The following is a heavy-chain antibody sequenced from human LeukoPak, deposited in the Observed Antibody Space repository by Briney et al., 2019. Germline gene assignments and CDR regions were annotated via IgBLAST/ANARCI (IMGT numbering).Heavy chain of an antibody. D-gene: IGHD3-9*01. Sequence: ASVKVSCKASGYTFTGYYMHWVRQAPGQGLEWMGIINPSGGSTTYAQKFRGRLTMTRDMSTSTVYVELSSLRSEDTAVYYCARGSRPVYNLLTGKRYFDYWGQGTLLTVSS. CDR3: ARGSRPVYNLLTGKRYFDY. CDR2: INPSGGST. J-gene: IGHJ4*02. CDR1: GYTFTGYY. V-gene: IGHV1-46*01.